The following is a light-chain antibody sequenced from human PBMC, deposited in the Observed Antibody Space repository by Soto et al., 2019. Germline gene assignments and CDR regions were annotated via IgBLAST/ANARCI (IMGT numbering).Light chain of an antibody. Sequence: EIVLTQSPGTLSMSPGERATLSCRASQSVRNSYVAWYQQKPGQAPRVLIYAASSRATGIPDRFSGSGSGTDFTVTTSTLEPEDFAVYYCQQYSSSPLTFGGGTRVEIK. CDR2: AAS. CDR3: QQYSSSPLT. V-gene: IGKV3-20*01. CDR1: QSVRNSY. J-gene: IGKJ4*01.